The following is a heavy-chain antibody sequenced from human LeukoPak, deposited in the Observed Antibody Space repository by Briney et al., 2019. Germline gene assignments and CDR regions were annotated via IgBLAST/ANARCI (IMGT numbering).Heavy chain of an antibody. Sequence: ASVKVSCKASGYTFTDYYMHWVRQAPGQGLEWMGWISAYNGYTNYAQKLQGRVTMTTDTSTSTAYMELRSLRSDDTAVYYCARIAATILPDAFDIWGQGTMVAVSS. CDR1: GYTFTDYY. CDR3: ARIAATILPDAFDI. D-gene: IGHD2-15*01. J-gene: IGHJ3*02. V-gene: IGHV1-18*01. CDR2: ISAYNGYT.